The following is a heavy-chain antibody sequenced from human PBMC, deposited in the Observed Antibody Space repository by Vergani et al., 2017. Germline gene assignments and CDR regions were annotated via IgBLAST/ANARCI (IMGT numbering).Heavy chain of an antibody. D-gene: IGHD3-3*01. CDR1: GFTFSSYW. V-gene: IGHV3-7*01. J-gene: IGHJ4*02. CDR2: IKQDGSEK. CDR3: ARVHAFWSGYSYYFDY. Sequence: VQLVESGGGVVQPGRSLRLSCAASGFTFSSYWMSWVRQAPGKGLEWVANIKQDGSEKYYVDSVKGRFTISRDNAKNSLYLQMNSLRAEDTAVYYCARVHAFWSGYSYYFDYWGQGTLVTVSS.